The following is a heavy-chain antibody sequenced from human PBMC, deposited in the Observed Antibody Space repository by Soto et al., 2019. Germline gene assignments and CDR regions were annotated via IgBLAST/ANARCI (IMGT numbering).Heavy chain of an antibody. D-gene: IGHD3-22*01. CDR3: ARGRKNDSSGYPRDAFAI. V-gene: IGHV1-46*01. Sequence: GASVKVSCKASGYTFTSYYMHWVRQAPGQGLEWMGIINPSGGSTSYAQKFQGRVTMTRDTSTSTVYMELSSLRSEDTAVYYCARGRKNDSSGYPRDAFAIWGQGTMVTVSS. J-gene: IGHJ3*02. CDR1: GYTFTSYY. CDR2: INPSGGST.